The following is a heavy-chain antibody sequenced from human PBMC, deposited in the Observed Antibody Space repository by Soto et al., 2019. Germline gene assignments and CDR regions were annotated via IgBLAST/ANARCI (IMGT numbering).Heavy chain of an antibody. V-gene: IGHV3-74*01. Sequence: PGGSLRLSCAASGFTFSGYWRHWVRQVPGKRLVWVSRISGDGSSAHYADFAKGRFTISRDNAKNTVYLQMNSLRVDDTAVYYCARRDWNGGYCDLWGQGIVVTVSS. CDR1: GFTFSGYW. CDR3: ARRDWNGGYCDL. D-gene: IGHD1-1*01. J-gene: IGHJ4*02. CDR2: ISGDGSSA.